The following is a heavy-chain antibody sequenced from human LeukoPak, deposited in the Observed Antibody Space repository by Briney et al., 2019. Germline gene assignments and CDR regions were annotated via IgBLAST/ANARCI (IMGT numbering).Heavy chain of an antibody. Sequence: SETLSLTCIVSGGSVSSSHYWGWIRQPPGKGLEWIGSIYYGGSTYYNPSHKSRVTISVDTSKNQFSLKLSSVTAADTAVYYCAIEQQLVHRLFDYWGQGTLVTVSS. V-gene: IGHV4-39*07. CDR1: GGSVSSSHY. CDR2: IYYGGST. CDR3: AIEQQLVHRLFDY. D-gene: IGHD6-13*01. J-gene: IGHJ4*02.